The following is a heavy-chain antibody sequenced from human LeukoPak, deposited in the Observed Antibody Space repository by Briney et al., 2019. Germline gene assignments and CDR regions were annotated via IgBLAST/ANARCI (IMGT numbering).Heavy chain of an antibody. V-gene: IGHV4-39*01. D-gene: IGHD7-27*01. CDR1: GGSISSSSYY. Sequence: SETLSLTCTVSGGSISSSSYYWGWIRQPPGKGLEWIGSIYYSGSTYYNPSLKSRVTISVDTSKNQFSLKLSSATAADTAVYYCARHARSGVRDAFDIWGQGTMVTVSS. CDR2: IYYSGST. J-gene: IGHJ3*02. CDR3: ARHARSGVRDAFDI.